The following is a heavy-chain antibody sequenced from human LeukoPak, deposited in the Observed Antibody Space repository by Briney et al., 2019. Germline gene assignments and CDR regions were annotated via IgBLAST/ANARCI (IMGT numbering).Heavy chain of an antibody. CDR2: IKSKTDGGTT. CDR3: TTVDVDSSGYYFYFDY. J-gene: IGHJ4*02. CDR1: GFTFSSYW. V-gene: IGHV3-15*01. Sequence: GGSLRLSCAASGFTFSSYWMSWVRQAPGKGLEWVGRIKSKTDGGTTDYAAPVKGRFTISRDDSKNTLYLQMNSLKTEDTAVYYCTTVDVDSSGYYFYFDYWGQGTLVTVSS. D-gene: IGHD3-22*01.